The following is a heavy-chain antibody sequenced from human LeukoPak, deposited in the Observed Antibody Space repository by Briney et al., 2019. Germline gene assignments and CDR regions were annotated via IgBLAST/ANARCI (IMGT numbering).Heavy chain of an antibody. Sequence: GGSLRLSCAASGFTSSSYAMSWVRQAPGKGLEWVAVIPYDGSNKYYADSVKGRFTISRDNSKNTLYLQMNSLRAEDTAVYYCARARITMVRGDHGAFDIWGQGTMVTVSS. CDR3: ARARITMVRGDHGAFDI. V-gene: IGHV3-30*04. D-gene: IGHD3-10*01. J-gene: IGHJ3*02. CDR1: GFTSSSYA. CDR2: IPYDGSNK.